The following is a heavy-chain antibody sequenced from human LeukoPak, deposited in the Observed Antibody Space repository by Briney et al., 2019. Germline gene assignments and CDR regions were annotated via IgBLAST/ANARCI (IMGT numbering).Heavy chain of an antibody. CDR1: GFTFSSYL. CDR2: IWYDGSNK. D-gene: IGHD3-22*01. Sequence: GESLRLSCAASGFTFSSYLVHWVRQAPGKAREEGADIWYDGSNKFYADSVKGRFTISRDNSKPTLSLQMNSLRAEDTAVYYCARVPGHYYDSSGSYYFDYWGQGSLVTVSS. CDR3: ARVPGHYYDSSGSYYFDY. V-gene: IGHV3-33*01. J-gene: IGHJ4*02.